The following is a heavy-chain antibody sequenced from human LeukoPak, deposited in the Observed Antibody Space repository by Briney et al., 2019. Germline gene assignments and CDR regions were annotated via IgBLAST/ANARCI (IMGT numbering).Heavy chain of an antibody. V-gene: IGHV7-4-1*02. CDR1: GYIFDIYA. Sequence: ASVKVSCKASGYIFDIYALIWVRQAPGQGLELMGWISTNTGNPTYAQGFTGRFVFSLDTSVSTAYLQISSLKAEDTAVYYCARDYRITMVRGVIGYWGQGTLVTVSS. CDR2: ISTNTGNP. CDR3: ARDYRITMVRGVIGY. J-gene: IGHJ4*02. D-gene: IGHD3-10*01.